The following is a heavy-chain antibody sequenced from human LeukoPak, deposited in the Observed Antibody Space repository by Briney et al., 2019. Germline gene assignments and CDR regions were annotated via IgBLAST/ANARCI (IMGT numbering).Heavy chain of an antibody. CDR1: GGSFSGYY. V-gene: IGHV4-34*01. J-gene: IGHJ4*02. D-gene: IGHD6-13*01. CDR3: ARAPPYSSSWYVY. Sequence: PSETLSLTCAVYGGSFSGYYWSWVRQPPGKGLEWVGEINHIGNTNYNPSLQRRGTISVDTSKHQFSLKPSSVTAADTAVYYCARAPPYSSSWYVYWRQGTLVTVSS. CDR2: INHIGNT.